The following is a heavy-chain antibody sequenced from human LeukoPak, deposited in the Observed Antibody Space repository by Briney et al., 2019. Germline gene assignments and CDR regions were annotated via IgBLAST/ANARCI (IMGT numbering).Heavy chain of an antibody. V-gene: IGHV1-2*02. D-gene: IGHD4-23*01. CDR3: ARDGGLDY. Sequence: ASVKVSCTASGYTFTGYYMHWVRQAPGQGLEWMGWMNPNGGGTHSAQKFQGRVTMTRDTSISTAYMELSRLTSDDTAMYYCARDGGLDYWGQGTLVTVSS. CDR2: MNPNGGGT. J-gene: IGHJ4*02. CDR1: GYTFTGYY.